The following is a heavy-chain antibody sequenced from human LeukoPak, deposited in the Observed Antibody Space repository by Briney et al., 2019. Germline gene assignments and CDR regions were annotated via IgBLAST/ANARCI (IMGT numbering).Heavy chain of an antibody. CDR1: GFTFSSYA. D-gene: IGHD6-13*01. J-gene: IGHJ4*02. V-gene: IGHV3-23*01. Sequence: GGSLRLSCAASGFTFSSYAMSWVRQAPGKGLEWVSAISGSGGSTYYADSVKGRFTISRDNSKNTLYLQMNSLRAEDTAVYHCAKSGSSWYLPFSYWGQGTLVTVSS. CDR2: ISGSGGST. CDR3: AKSGSSWYLPFSY.